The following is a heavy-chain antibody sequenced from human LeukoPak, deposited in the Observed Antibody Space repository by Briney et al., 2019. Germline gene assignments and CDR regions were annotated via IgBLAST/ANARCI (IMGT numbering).Heavy chain of an antibody. J-gene: IGHJ4*02. CDR3: ARVPYGSGTHFADY. D-gene: IGHD3-10*01. Sequence: GGTLRLSCAASGFTFSSYWMSWVSQAPGKGLEWVTNIKQDGSEKYYVDSVKGRFTISRDNAKNSLYLQMNSLRAEDTAVYYCARVPYGSGTHFADYWGQGTLVTVSS. V-gene: IGHV3-7*03. CDR1: GFTFSSYW. CDR2: IKQDGSEK.